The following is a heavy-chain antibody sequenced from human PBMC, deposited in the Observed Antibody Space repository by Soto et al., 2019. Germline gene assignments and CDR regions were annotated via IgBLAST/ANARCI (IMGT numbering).Heavy chain of an antibody. V-gene: IGHV3-49*03. D-gene: IGHD3-22*01. CDR2: IRSKAYGGTT. CDR3: TRALIARYYYYGMDV. J-gene: IGHJ6*02. Sequence: GGSLRLSCTASGFTFGDYAMSWFRQAPGKGLEWVGFIRSKAYGGTTEYAASVKGRFTISRDDSKSIAYLQMNSLKTEDTAVYFCTRALIARYYYYGMDVWGQGTTVTVSS. CDR1: GFTFGDYA.